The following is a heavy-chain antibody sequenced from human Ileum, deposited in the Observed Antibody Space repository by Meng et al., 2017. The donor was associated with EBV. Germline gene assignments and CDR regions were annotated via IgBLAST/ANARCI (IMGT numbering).Heavy chain of an antibody. J-gene: IGHJ4*02. CDR3: ARESGRGYSSDY. CDR1: GGTFRNSA. V-gene: IGHV1-69*01. Sequence: QVQVEPSGAEVKKPGSSVKVSCKASGGTFRNSAISWVRQAPGQGLEWMGGIIPMFGAPDYAQRFQDRVTITADESTSTVYMELNSLRSEDTAVYYCARESGRGYSSDYWGQGTLVTVSS. CDR2: IIPMFGAP. D-gene: IGHD5-18*01.